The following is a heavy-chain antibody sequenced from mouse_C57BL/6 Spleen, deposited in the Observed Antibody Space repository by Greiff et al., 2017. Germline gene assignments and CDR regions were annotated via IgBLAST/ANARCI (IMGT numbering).Heavy chain of an antibody. D-gene: IGHD1-1*01. J-gene: IGHJ2*01. V-gene: IGHV5-4*01. CDR1: GFTFSSYA. CDR3: SGDGYGCSCVPYFAY. CDR2: ISDGGSYT. Sequence: EVQLVESGGGLVKPGGSLKLSCAASGFTFSSYAMSWVRQTPEKRLEWVETISDGGSYTYYPDNVKGRFTISRDNAKNNPYLQMGHLKSADTAMYYCSGDGYGCSCVPYFAYWGQGTTLTVSS.